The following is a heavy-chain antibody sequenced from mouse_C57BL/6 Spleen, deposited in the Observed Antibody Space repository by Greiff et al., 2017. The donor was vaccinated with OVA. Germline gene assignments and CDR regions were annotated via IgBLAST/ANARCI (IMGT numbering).Heavy chain of an antibody. J-gene: IGHJ4*01. V-gene: IGHV1-66*01. D-gene: IGHD1-1*01. CDR3: ARFPDYYGSIHAMDY. CDR2: FYPGSGNT. CDR1: GYSFTSYY. Sequence: VQLQESGPELVKPGASVKISCKASGYSFTSYYIHWVKQRPGQGLEWIGWFYPGSGNTKYNEKFKGKATLTADTSSSTDYMQLSSLTSEDSAVYYCARFPDYYGSIHAMDYWGQGTTVTVAS.